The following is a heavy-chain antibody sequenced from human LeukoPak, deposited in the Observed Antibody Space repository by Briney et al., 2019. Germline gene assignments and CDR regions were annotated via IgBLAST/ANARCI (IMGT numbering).Heavy chain of an antibody. J-gene: IGHJ4*02. CDR2: ISSSSSYI. CDR3: ARDRQQDYFDY. CDR1: GFTFSSYS. V-gene: IGHV3-21*01. Sequence: GGSLRLSCAASGFTFSSYSVHWVRHAPAKGLEWVSSISSSSSYIYYADSVKGRFTISRDNAKNSLYLQMNSLRAEDTAVYYCARDRQQDYFDYWGQGTLVTVSS. D-gene: IGHD6-13*01.